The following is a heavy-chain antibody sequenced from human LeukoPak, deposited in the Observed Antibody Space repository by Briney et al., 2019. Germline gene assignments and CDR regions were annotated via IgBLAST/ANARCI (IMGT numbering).Heavy chain of an antibody. CDR2: ISGSGGST. CDR3: AKRTQWLTRNNYFGLEV. J-gene: IGHJ6*02. V-gene: IGHV3-23*01. D-gene: IGHD6-19*01. CDR1: GFTFSSYA. Sequence: GGSLRLSCAASGFTFSSYAMSWVRQAPGKGLEWVSAISGSGGSTYYADSVKGRFTISRDNSKNTLYLQMNSLRAEDTATYYCAKRTQWLTRNNYFGLEVWGQGTTVTVSS.